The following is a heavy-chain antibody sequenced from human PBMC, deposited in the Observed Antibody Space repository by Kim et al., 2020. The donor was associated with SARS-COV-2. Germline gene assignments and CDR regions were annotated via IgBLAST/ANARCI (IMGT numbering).Heavy chain of an antibody. J-gene: IGHJ3*02. Sequence: GGSLRLSCAASGFTFSSYSMNWVRQAPGKGLEWVSCISRSSSYIYYADSVKGRFTISRDNAKNSLYLQMNSLRAEDTAVYYCARSYYDSSGYYFGLGAFDIWGQGTKVTVSS. D-gene: IGHD3-22*01. CDR3: ARSYYDSSGYYFGLGAFDI. V-gene: IGHV3-21*01. CDR2: ISRSSSYI. CDR1: GFTFSSYS.